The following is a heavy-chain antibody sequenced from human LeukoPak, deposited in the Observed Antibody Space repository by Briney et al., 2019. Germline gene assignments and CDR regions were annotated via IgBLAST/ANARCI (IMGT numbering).Heavy chain of an antibody. CDR2: ISSSSSCI. CDR1: GFTFSSYS. J-gene: IGHJ4*02. Sequence: PGGSLRLSCAASGFTFSSYSMNWVRQAPGKGLEWVSSISSSSSCIYYADSVKGRFTISRDNAKNSLYLQMNSLRAEDTAVYYCARDSWIQLWLPSFDYWGQGTLVTVSS. CDR3: ARDSWIQLWLPSFDY. V-gene: IGHV3-21*01. D-gene: IGHD5-18*01.